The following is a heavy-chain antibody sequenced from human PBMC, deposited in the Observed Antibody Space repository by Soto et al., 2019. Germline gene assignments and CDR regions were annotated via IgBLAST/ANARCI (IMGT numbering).Heavy chain of an antibody. J-gene: IGHJ6*02. CDR3: ARKEDCISTSCPTYYGMDV. D-gene: IGHD2-2*01. CDR1: GGTFSSYA. Sequence: SVKVSSKAPGGTFSSYAISWVRQAPGQRLEWMGGIIPIFGTANYAQKFQGRVTITADESTSTAYMELSSLRSEDTAVYYCARKEDCISTSCPTYYGMDVWGQGTTVT. V-gene: IGHV1-69*13. CDR2: IIPIFGTA.